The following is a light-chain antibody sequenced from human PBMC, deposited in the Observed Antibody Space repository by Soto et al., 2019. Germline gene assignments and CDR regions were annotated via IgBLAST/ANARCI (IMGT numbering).Light chain of an antibody. V-gene: IGKV1-5*03. CDR1: QRISSR. J-gene: IGKJ1*01. Sequence: DIQMTQSPSTLSASVGDRVTITCRASQRISSRLAWYQQKPGKAPKLLIYKASSLESGVPSRFSGSGSGTEFTLTISSLQPDDSATYYCQQYNSYWTFGQGTKVDIK. CDR2: KAS. CDR3: QQYNSYWT.